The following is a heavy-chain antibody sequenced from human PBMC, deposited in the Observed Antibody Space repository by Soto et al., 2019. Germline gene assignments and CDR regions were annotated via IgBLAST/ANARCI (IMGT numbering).Heavy chain of an antibody. V-gene: IGHV4-4*07. J-gene: IGHJ5*01. CDR1: GGSISNYY. CDR3: GKMLTGTSGHSDFDS. Sequence: ASETLSLTCTVSGGSISNYYWSWMRQPAGKGLEWIGRMYTSGSTNYNPSLKSRVSKSLDTSKNQFSLKLTSVTAADTAVYFCGKMLTGTSGHSDFDSWGQGTLVTVSS. CDR2: MYTSGST. D-gene: IGHD5-18*01.